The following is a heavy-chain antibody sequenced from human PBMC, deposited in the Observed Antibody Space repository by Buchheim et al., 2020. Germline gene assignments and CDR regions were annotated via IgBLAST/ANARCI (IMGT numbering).Heavy chain of an antibody. Sequence: EVQLVESGGGLVKPGGSLRLSCAASGFTFSNAWMSWVRQAPGKGLEWVGRIKSKTDGGTTDYAAPVKGRFTISRDDSKKTLYLQMNSLKTEDTAVYYCTTADYYDSSGYYEPPPGYYYYYMDVWGKGTT. D-gene: IGHD3-22*01. CDR1: GFTFSNAW. V-gene: IGHV3-15*01. J-gene: IGHJ6*03. CDR3: TTADYYDSSGYYEPPPGYYYYYMDV. CDR2: IKSKTDGGTT.